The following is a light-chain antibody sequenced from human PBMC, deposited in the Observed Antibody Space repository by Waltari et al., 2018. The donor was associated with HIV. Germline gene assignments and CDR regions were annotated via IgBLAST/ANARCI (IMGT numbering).Light chain of an antibody. CDR2: AAS. CDR1: QDSSSY. Sequence: ALRKTQSPSSFSESTGDRVTITCRARQDSSSYLAWYQQKPGKAPKLLINAASTLQTGFPSRFNGSGSGTDFTLTISCLQSEDFATYYCQQYYNYPRTFGQGTRVEIK. V-gene: IGKV1-8*01. CDR3: QQYYNYPRT. J-gene: IGKJ1*01.